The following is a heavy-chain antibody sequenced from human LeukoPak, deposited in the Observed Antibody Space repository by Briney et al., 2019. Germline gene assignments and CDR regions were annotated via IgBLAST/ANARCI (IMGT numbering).Heavy chain of an antibody. V-gene: IGHV3-30-3*01. Sequence: GRSLRLSCAASGFDFSSYAIHWARQAPGKGLEWVAVISSDGSMQDYSGSVMCGVTVSRDNSKNTIYLQMSSLRPEDTSQYYCARGNLYTVATIEDYWGRGTLVTVSS. J-gene: IGHJ4*02. CDR3: ARGNLYTVATIEDY. D-gene: IGHD5-12*01. CDR1: GFDFSSYA. CDR2: ISSDGSMQ.